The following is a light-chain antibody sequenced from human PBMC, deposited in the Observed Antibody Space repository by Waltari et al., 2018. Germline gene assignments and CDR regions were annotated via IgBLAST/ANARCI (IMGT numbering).Light chain of an antibody. V-gene: IGKV1-39*01. CDR1: QNIGTF. J-gene: IGKJ3*01. CDR2: AAS. CDR3: QQSYSTPPVFA. Sequence: DRQMTQSPSSLSASVGDRVPIACRAIQNIGTFLNWYQQTPGRAPKLLIYAASTLQSGVPSRFSGTGSGTDFTLTINNLQPEDFATYFCQQSYSTPPVFAFGPGTKLEMK.